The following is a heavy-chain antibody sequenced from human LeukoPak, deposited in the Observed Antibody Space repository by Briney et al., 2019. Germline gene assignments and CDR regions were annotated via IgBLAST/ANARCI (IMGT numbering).Heavy chain of an antibody. CDR3: ARDSVQLWLLLDY. J-gene: IGHJ4*02. Sequence: GGSLRLSCAASGFTFRRYWMHWVRQAPGKGLVWVSRINSDGSSTSYADSVKGRFTISRDNAKNTLYLQMNSLRAEDTAVYYCARDSVQLWLLLDYWGQGTLVTVSS. CDR2: INSDGSST. D-gene: IGHD5-18*01. CDR1: GFTFRRYW. V-gene: IGHV3-74*01.